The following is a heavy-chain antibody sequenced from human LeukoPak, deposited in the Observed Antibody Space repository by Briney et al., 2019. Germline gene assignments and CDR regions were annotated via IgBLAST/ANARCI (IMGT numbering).Heavy chain of an antibody. CDR1: GFTFSSYW. Sequence: GRSLRLPCAPSGFTFSSYWMSSVRQAPGKGLEWVSAISGSGGSTYYADSVKGRFTISRDNSKNTLYLQMNSLRAEDTAVYYCAKGPRDDPWGQGTLVTVSS. J-gene: IGHJ5*02. V-gene: IGHV3-23*01. D-gene: IGHD5-24*01. CDR2: ISGSGGST. CDR3: AKGPRDDP.